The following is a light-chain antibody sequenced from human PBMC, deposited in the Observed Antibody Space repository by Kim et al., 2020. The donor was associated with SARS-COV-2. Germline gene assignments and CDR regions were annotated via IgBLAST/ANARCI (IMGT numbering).Light chain of an antibody. V-gene: IGLV7-46*01. CDR3: VLSYSGAWRV. J-gene: IGLJ2*01. CDR2: DTS. Sequence: QAVVTHEPSLTVSPGGTVTLTCGSSTGAVTSGHYPYWFQQKPGQAPRTLIYDTSNKHSWTPARFSGSLLGGKAALTLSGAQPEDEAEYYCVLSYSGAWRVFGGGTQLTVL. CDR1: TGAVTSGHY.